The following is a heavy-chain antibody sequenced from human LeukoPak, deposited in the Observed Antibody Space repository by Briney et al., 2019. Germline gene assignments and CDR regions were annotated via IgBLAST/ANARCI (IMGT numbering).Heavy chain of an antibody. CDR2: IYYSGST. CDR3: ARLPVDTAMVNWFDP. J-gene: IGHJ5*02. V-gene: IGHV4-59*08. Sequence: SETLSLTCTVSGGSISSYYWSWIRQPPGKGLEWIGYIYYSGSTDYNPSLKSRVTISVDTPKNQFSLKLSSVTAADTAVYYCARLPVDTAMVNWFDPRGQGTLVTVSS. D-gene: IGHD5-18*01. CDR1: GGSISSYY.